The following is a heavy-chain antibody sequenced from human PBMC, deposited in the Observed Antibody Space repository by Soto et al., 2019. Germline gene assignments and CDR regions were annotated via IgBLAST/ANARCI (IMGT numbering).Heavy chain of an antibody. CDR1: GFTVSSNY. Sequence: EVQLVESGGGLVQPGGSLRLSGAASGFTVSSNYMSWVRQAPGKGLEWVSVIYSGGSTYYADSVKGRFTISRDNSKNTLYLQMNSLRAEDTAVYYCAREDGYRGGDAFDIWGQGTMVTVSS. D-gene: IGHD5-12*01. V-gene: IGHV3-66*01. CDR3: AREDGYRGGDAFDI. CDR2: IYSGGST. J-gene: IGHJ3*02.